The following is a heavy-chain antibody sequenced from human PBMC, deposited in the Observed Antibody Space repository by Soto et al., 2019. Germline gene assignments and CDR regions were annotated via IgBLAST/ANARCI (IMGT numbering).Heavy chain of an antibody. CDR3: ARAHPGTIDY. CDR2: IYYSGST. V-gene: IGHV4-59*01. CDR1: GGSISSYY. J-gene: IGHJ4*02. Sequence: SETLSLTCTVSGGSISSYYWSWIRQPPGKGLEWIGYIYYSGSTNYNPSLKSRVTISVDTSKNQFSLKLSSVTAADTAVYYCARAHPGTIDYWGQGTLVTVSS. D-gene: IGHD1-1*01.